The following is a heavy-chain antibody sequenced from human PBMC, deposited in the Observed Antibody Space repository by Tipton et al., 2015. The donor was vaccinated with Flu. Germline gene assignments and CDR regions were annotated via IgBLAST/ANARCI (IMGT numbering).Heavy chain of an antibody. V-gene: IGHV4-39*02. CDR3: ARDPQCTNGVCSLDH. D-gene: IGHD2-8*01. CDR1: GGSISSGSYY. CDR2: IYYSGST. J-gene: IGHJ4*02. Sequence: LRLSCTVSGGSISSGSYYWGWIRQPPGKGLEWIGSIYYSGSTYYNPSLKSRVTISVDTSKNQFSLKLSSVTAADTAVYYCARDPQCTNGVCSLDHWGQGTLVTVSS.